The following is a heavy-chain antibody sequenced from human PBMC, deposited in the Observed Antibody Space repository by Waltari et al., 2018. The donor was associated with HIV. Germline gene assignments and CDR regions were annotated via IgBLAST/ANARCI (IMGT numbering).Heavy chain of an antibody. J-gene: IGHJ6*02. Sequence: QVQLVASGGGVVQPGRSLRLSCAASGLTFSSYAMHWVRQAPGKGLEWVAVISNDGSNKYYADSVKGRFTISRDNSKNTLYLQMNSLRAEDTAVYYCARDWGSLRDDYYYYGMDVWGQGTTVTVSS. CDR2: ISNDGSNK. CDR3: ARDWGSLRDDYYYYGMDV. V-gene: IGHV3-30*04. D-gene: IGHD3-16*01. CDR1: GLTFSSYA.